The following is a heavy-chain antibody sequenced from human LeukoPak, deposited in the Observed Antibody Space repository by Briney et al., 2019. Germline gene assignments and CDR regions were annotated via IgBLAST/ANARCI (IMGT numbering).Heavy chain of an antibody. V-gene: IGHV4-59*12. Sequence: LETLSLTCSVSGGSNNGYYWSWIRQPPGRGLEWIGSMFYRGSTNYNPSLKSRVTISVDTSKNQFSLKLSSVTAADTAVYYWARDGVVVVPAGFLRFDPWGQGTLVTVSS. J-gene: IGHJ5*02. D-gene: IGHD2-2*01. CDR3: ARDGVVVVPAGFLRFDP. CDR1: GGSNNGYY. CDR2: MFYRGST.